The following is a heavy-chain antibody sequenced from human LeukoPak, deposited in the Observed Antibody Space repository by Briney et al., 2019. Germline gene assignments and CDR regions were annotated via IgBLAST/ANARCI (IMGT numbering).Heavy chain of an antibody. CDR2: IYSGGST. V-gene: IGHV3-53*01. CDR1: GFTVSSNY. D-gene: IGHD6-13*01. CDR3: ARGIAAAANEDRFDP. Sequence: PGGSLRLSCAASGFTVSSNYMSWGRQAPGKGLEWVSVIYSGGSTYYADSAKGRFTISRDNSKNTLYLQMNSLRAEDTAVYYCARGIAAAANEDRFDPWGQGTLVTVSS. J-gene: IGHJ5*02.